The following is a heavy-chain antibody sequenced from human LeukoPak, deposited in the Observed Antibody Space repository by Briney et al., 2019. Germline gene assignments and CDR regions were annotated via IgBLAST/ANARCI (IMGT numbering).Heavy chain of an antibody. J-gene: IGHJ4*02. D-gene: IGHD4-17*01. CDR2: IYHTGNT. CDR1: GGSISSGGYS. V-gene: IGHV4-30-2*01. Sequence: SETLSLTCAVSGGSISSGGYSWSWIRQPPGKGLEWIGYIYHTGNTYYTPSLKSRVTISVDRSKNQFSLKLSSVTAADTAVYFCARAQYGDYALDFWGQGTLVTVSS. CDR3: ARAQYGDYALDF.